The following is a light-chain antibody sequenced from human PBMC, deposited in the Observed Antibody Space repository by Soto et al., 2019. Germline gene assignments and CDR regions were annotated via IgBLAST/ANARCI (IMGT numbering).Light chain of an antibody. J-gene: IGLJ2*01. CDR1: SSNVGNNA. V-gene: IGLV1-36*01. Sequence: QSVLTQPPSVSEAPRQRVTISCSGSSSNVGNNAVNWYQQLPGKAPKLLIYYDDLLPSGVSDRFSGSKSGTSASLAISGLQSEYEADYYCAVWDDSLNGVVFGGGTKVTVL. CDR3: AVWDDSLNGVV. CDR2: YDD.